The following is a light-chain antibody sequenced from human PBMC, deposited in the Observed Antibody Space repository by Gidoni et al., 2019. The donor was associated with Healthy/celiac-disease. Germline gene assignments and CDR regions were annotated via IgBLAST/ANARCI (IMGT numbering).Light chain of an antibody. J-gene: IGKJ4*01. CDR1: QSVLYRSNNKNY. Sequence: MMTQYPDSLAVSLGDRANINCTSSQSVLYRSNNKNYLAWYQQRPGHPPKMLVYWASTRESRVTDRFSCSGSGTYFSLTISSLQAEDVAVYYYQQYYGIPLTFGEGTRVEIK. V-gene: IGKV4-1*01. CDR2: WAS. CDR3: QQYYGIPLT.